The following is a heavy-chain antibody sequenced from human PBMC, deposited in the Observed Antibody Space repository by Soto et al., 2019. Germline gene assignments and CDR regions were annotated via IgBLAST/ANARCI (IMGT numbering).Heavy chain of an antibody. V-gene: IGHV1-46*01. CDR2: INPSGGST. J-gene: IGHJ6*02. D-gene: IGHD3-22*01. Sequence: ASVKVSCKASGYTFTSYYMHWVRQAPGQGLEWMGIINPSGGSTSYAQKFQGRVTMTRDTSTSTVYMELSSLRSEDTAVYYCARVGDDSSGYRYGMDVWGQGTMVTVSS. CDR3: ARVGDDSSGYRYGMDV. CDR1: GYTFTSYY.